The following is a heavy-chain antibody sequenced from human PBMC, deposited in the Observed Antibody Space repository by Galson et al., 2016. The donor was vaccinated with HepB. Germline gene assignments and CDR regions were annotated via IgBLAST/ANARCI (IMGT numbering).Heavy chain of an antibody. Sequence: SLRLSCAASGFTFSIYAMSWVRQAPGKGLEWVSAITGGGGSTYYADSVKGRFTVSRDNSKNTLYLQMNSLRADDTARYYCAKDRIAAAGAGFDYWGQGALVTVSS. CDR1: GFTFSIYA. V-gene: IGHV3-23*01. D-gene: IGHD6-13*01. CDR2: ITGGGGST. CDR3: AKDRIAAAGAGFDY. J-gene: IGHJ4*02.